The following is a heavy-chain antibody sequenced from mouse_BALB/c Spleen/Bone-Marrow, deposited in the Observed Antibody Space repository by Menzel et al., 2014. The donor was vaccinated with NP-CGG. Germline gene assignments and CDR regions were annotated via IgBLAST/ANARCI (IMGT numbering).Heavy chain of an antibody. J-gene: IGHJ1*01. CDR2: IHYSGST. CDR1: GYSITSGYS. Sequence: VQLKESGPDLVKPPQSLSLTCTVTGYSITSGYSWHWIRQFPGNKLEWMGYIHYSGSTNYNPSLKSRISITRDTSKNQFFLQLNSVTTEDTATYYCASSTTVVADGYFDVWGAGTTVTVSS. V-gene: IGHV3-1*02. D-gene: IGHD1-1*01. CDR3: ASSTTVVADGYFDV.